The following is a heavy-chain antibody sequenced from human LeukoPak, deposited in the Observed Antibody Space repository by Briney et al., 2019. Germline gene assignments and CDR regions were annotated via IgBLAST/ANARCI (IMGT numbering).Heavy chain of an antibody. CDR1: GGSISSGGYY. J-gene: IGHJ3*02. CDR3: ARGYFDAFDI. Sequence: PSQTLSLTCTVSGGSISSGGYYWSWIRQHPGKSLEWIGYIYYSGSTYYNPSLKSRVIISVDTSKNQFSLKLSSVTAADTAVYYCARGYFDAFDIWGQGTMVTVSS. V-gene: IGHV4-31*03. CDR2: IYYSGST. D-gene: IGHD1-14*01.